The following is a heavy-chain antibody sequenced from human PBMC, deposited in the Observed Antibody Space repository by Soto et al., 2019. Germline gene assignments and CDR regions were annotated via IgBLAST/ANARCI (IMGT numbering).Heavy chain of an antibody. CDR3: AGGGDIVVVSDYYYYMDV. CDR1: GYTFTSYA. J-gene: IGHJ6*03. V-gene: IGHV1-3*01. D-gene: IGHD2-2*01. CDR2: INAGNGNT. Sequence: ASVKVSCKASGYTFTSYAMHWVRQAPGQRLEWMGWINAGNGNTKYSQKFQGRVTITRDTSASTAYMELSSLRSEDTAVYYCAGGGDIVVVSDYYYYMDVWGKGTTVTVPS.